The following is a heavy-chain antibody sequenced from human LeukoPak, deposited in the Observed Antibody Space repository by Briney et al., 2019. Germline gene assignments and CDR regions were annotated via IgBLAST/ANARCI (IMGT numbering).Heavy chain of an antibody. V-gene: IGHV1-46*01. CDR3: ARAPSTEDHYYYYYYYMDV. Sequence: GASVKVSCKASGYTFTNSYMHWVRQAPGQGLEWMGIINPSGGNTGYAQKFQGRVTMTRNTSISTAYMELSSLRSEDTAVYYCARAPSTEDHYYYYYYYMDVWGKGTTVTISS. J-gene: IGHJ6*03. D-gene: IGHD2-2*01. CDR1: GYTFTNSY. CDR2: INPSGGNT.